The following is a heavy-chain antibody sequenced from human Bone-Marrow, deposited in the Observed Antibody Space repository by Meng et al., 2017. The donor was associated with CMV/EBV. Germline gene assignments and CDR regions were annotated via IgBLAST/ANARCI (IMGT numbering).Heavy chain of an antibody. D-gene: IGHD5-12*01. CDR3: ARGLVDIVATSPGVYYYYYGMDV. J-gene: IGHJ6*02. V-gene: IGHV3-53*01. CDR2: IYSGGST. Sequence: GESLQISCAASGFTVSSNYMSWVRQAPGKGLEWVSVIYSGGSTYYADSVKGRFTISRDNSKNTLYLQMNSLRAEDTAVYYCARGLVDIVATSPGVYYYYYGMDVWGQGTTVTVSS. CDR1: GFTVSSNY.